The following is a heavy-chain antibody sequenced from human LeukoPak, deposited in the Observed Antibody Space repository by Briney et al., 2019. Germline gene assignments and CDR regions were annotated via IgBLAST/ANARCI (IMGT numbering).Heavy chain of an antibody. V-gene: IGHV3-23*01. CDR3: AKALLAGYSSGSLDY. CDR1: GFTFSNYA. CDR2: ISGSGGNT. D-gene: IGHD6-19*01. J-gene: IGHJ4*02. Sequence: PGGSLRLSCAASGFTFSNYAMSWVRRAPGKGLEWVSTISGSGGNTHYADSVKGRFTISRDNSKNTLYLQMNSLRAEDTAVYYCAKALLAGYSSGSLDYWGQGTLVTVSS.